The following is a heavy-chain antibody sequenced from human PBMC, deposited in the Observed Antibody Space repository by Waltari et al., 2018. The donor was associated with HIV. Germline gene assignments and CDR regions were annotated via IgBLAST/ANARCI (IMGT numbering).Heavy chain of an antibody. CDR3: ATDFSGMVRAYSYYSLDV. CDR2: FDPEDDET. CDR1: GYTLTELS. Sequence: QVQLVQSGAEVKKPGASVKVSCKVSGYTLTELSMHCVRPAPGKGLEWMGNFDPEDDETIYAQKVQGRITMTEDTSSDTAYMELSSLTSGDTAVYYCATDFSGMVRAYSYYSLDVWGQGTTVTVSS. D-gene: IGHD3-10*01. J-gene: IGHJ6*02. V-gene: IGHV1-24*01.